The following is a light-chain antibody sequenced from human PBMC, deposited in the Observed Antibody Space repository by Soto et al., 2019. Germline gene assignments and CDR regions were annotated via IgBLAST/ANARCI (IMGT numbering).Light chain of an antibody. Sequence: QSALTQPASVSGSLGQSITISCTGTSSDVGSSNLVSWYQHHPGKAPKLLIYEVYDRPAGVSNRFSGSKSGTTASLTISWLEAEDEADYYCCSYVRSAPVIFGGGTKVTVL. CDR3: CSYVRSAPVI. CDR1: SSDVGSSNL. J-gene: IGLJ2*01. CDR2: EVY. V-gene: IGLV2-23*02.